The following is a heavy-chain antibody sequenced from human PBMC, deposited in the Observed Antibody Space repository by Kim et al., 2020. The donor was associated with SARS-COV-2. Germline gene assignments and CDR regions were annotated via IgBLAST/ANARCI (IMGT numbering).Heavy chain of an antibody. CDR2: IKSKTDGGTT. J-gene: IGHJ3*02. CDR1: GFTFSNAW. D-gene: IGHD1-26*01. Sequence: GGSLRLSCAASGFTFSNAWMSWVRQAPGKGLEWVGRIKSKTDGGTTDYAAPVKGRFTISRDDSKNTLYLQMNSLKTEDTAVYYCTPSVGAVDAFDIWGQGTMVTVSS. CDR3: TPSVGAVDAFDI. V-gene: IGHV3-15*01.